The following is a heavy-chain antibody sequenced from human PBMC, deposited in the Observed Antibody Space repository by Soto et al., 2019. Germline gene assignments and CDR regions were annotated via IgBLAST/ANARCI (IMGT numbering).Heavy chain of an antibody. CDR2: IKQDGSEK. Sequence: EVQLVESGGGLVQPGGSLRLSCAASGFIFYDYWMSWVRQAPGKGLEWVANIKQDGSEKYYVDSLKGRFTISRDNAKKSLFLQMNSLRVDDTAVYFCARGFPDTAVFTGFDSWGQGTLVTVSS. CDR1: GFIFYDYW. J-gene: IGHJ4*02. D-gene: IGHD5-18*01. CDR3: ARGFPDTAVFTGFDS. V-gene: IGHV3-7*03.